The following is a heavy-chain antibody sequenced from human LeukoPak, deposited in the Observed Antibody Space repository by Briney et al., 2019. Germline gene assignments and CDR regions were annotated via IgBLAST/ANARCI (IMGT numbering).Heavy chain of an antibody. CDR3: ARDRYGDSAFDI. V-gene: IGHV3-21*01. D-gene: IGHD4-17*01. J-gene: IGHJ3*02. CDR2: ISSSSNYI. Sequence: GGSLRLSCAASGFSLSRYSMNWVRQAPGKGLEWVSSISSSSNYIYYADSLKGRFTISRDNAQNSLYLQMNSLRAEDTAVYFCARDRYGDSAFDIWGQGTMVTVSS. CDR1: GFSLSRYS.